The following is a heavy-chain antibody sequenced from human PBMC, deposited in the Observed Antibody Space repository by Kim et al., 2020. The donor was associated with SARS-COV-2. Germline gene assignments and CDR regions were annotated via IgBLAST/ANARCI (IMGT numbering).Heavy chain of an antibody. D-gene: IGHD5-18*01. CDR2: ISSSGSTI. CDR1: GFTFSDYY. J-gene: IGHJ5*02. CDR3: ARDRDTAMVPLYWFDP. Sequence: GGSLRLSCAASGFTFSDYYMSWIRQAPGKGLEWVSYISSSGSTIYYADSVKGRFTISRDNAKNSLYLQMNSLRAEDTAVYYCARDRDTAMVPLYWFDPWGQGTLVTVSS. V-gene: IGHV3-11*01.